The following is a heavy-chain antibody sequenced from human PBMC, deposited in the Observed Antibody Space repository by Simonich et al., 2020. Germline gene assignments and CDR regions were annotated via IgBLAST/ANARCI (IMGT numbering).Heavy chain of an antibody. V-gene: IGHV3-21*01. D-gene: IGHD6-13*01. CDR1: GFTLNSYS. J-gene: IGHJ4*02. Sequence: EVQLVESGGGLVKPGGSLRLSCAASGFTLNSYSMNWVRQAPGKGLEWVSSISNSSSYIYYADSVKGRFTISRDNAKNSLYLQMNSLRAEYTAVYYCARDAAGDYWGQGTLVTVSS. CDR2: ISNSSSYI. CDR3: ARDAAGDY.